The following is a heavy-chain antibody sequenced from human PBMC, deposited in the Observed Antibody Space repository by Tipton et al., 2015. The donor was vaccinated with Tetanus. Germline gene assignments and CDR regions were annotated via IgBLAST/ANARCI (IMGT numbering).Heavy chain of an antibody. D-gene: IGHD6-13*01. Sequence: SLRLSCAASGFTFSSYAMNWVRQAPGKGLEWVSAISGGGVSTYYADSVKGRFTISRDNSKNTLYLQMNSLRADDTAVYYCAKMRSFSSTWYFDYWGQGTLVTVSS. V-gene: IGHV3-23*01. CDR3: AKMRSFSSTWYFDY. CDR2: ISGGGVST. J-gene: IGHJ4*02. CDR1: GFTFSSYA.